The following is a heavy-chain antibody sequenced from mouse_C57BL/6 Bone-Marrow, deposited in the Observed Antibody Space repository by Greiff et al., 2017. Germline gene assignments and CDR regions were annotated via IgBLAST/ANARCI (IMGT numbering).Heavy chain of an antibody. D-gene: IGHD3-3*01. CDR2: IDPSDSYT. V-gene: IGHV1-50*01. CDR1: GYTFTSYW. CDR3: ARRPGRFAY. J-gene: IGHJ3*01. Sequence: QVQLQQSGAELVKPGASVKLSCKASGYTFTSYWMQWVKQRPGQGLEWIGEIDPSDSYTNYNQKFKGKATLTVDTSSSTAYMQLSSLTSEDSAVYYCARRPGRFAYGGQGTLVTVTA.